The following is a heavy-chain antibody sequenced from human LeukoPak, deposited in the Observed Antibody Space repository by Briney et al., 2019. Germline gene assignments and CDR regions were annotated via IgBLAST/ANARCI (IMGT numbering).Heavy chain of an antibody. Sequence: PSETLSLTCSVSGGPINSYFWSWIRQPPGKGLEWIGYIYYSGSTNYNPSLESRVTISVDTSKNQFSLKLSSVTASDTAVYYCARLPYSSGWYVYWGQGILVTVSS. CDR2: IYYSGST. CDR1: GGPINSYF. D-gene: IGHD6-19*01. V-gene: IGHV4-59*01. CDR3: ARLPYSSGWYVY. J-gene: IGHJ4*02.